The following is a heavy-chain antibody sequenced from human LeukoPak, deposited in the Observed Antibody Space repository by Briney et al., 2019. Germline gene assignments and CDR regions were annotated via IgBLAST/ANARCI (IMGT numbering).Heavy chain of an antibody. D-gene: IGHD5-24*01. V-gene: IGHV3-33*06. CDR1: GFTFSSYG. CDR2: IWYDGGNK. Sequence: PGRSLRLSCAASGFTFSSYGMHWVRQAPGKGLEWVAVIWYDGGNKYYADSVKGRLTISRDNSKNTLYLQMNSLRAEDTAVYYCAKEGEMATISFDYWGQGTLVTVSS. J-gene: IGHJ4*02. CDR3: AKEGEMATISFDY.